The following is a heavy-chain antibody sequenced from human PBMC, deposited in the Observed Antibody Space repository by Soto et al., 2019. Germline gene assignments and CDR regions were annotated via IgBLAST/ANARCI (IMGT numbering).Heavy chain of an antibody. J-gene: IGHJ4*02. D-gene: IGHD3-22*01. Sequence: GGSLRLSCAASGITLSSYWMYWVRQAPGKGLEWVAVISYDGSNKYYADSVKGRFTISRDNSKDTLYLQMNSLRAEDTAVYYCARDFGDSSGLIDYWGQGTLVTVSS. CDR2: ISYDGSNK. CDR3: ARDFGDSSGLIDY. CDR1: GITLSSYW. V-gene: IGHV3-30-3*01.